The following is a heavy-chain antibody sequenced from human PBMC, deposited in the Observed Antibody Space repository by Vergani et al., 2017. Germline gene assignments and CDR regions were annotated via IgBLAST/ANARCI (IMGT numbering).Heavy chain of an antibody. CDR2: ISSSGSTI. CDR1: GFTFDDYA. V-gene: IGHV3-48*03. Sequence: EVQLVESGGGLVQPGRSLRLSCAASGFTFDDYAMHWVRQAPGKGLEWVSYISSSGSTIYYADSVKGRFTISRDNAKNSLYLQMTSLRAEDTAVYYCAGVHDGSGSYYSVVDYWGQGTLVTVSS. D-gene: IGHD3-10*01. CDR3: AGVHDGSGSYYSVVDY. J-gene: IGHJ4*02.